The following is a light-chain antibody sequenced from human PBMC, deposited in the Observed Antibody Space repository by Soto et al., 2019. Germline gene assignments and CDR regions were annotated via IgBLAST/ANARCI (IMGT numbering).Light chain of an antibody. CDR3: GTWDSSLSAVV. CDR2: DNN. V-gene: IGLV1-51*01. CDR1: SSNIGKNF. Sequence: QSVLTQPPSVSAAPGQKVSISCSGSSSNIGKNFVSWYQQLPETAPKLLIYDNNDRPSGIPDRFSGSKSGTSATLGITGLQTGDEADYYCGTWDSSLSAVVFGGGT. J-gene: IGLJ2*01.